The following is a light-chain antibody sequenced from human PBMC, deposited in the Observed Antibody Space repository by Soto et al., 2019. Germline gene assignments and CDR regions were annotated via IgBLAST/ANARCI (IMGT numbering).Light chain of an antibody. CDR3: LQDVNFPRT. CDR2: AAS. V-gene: IGKV1-6*01. CDR1: QGIRND. Sequence: AIQLTQSPSSLSASVGDRVTITCRADQGIRNDLCWYQQKPGKAPKLLIWAASNLQTGVPSRFSSSGSGTDFTLTISSLQPEDSATYYCLQDVNFPRTFGQGTKVEI. J-gene: IGKJ1*01.